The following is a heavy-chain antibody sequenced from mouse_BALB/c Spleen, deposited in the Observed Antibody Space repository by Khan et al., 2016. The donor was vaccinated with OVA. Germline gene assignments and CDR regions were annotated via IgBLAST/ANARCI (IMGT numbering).Heavy chain of an antibody. Sequence: VQLQESGAELARPGASVKLSCKTSGYIFTSYWIHWVKQRPGQGLEWIASIYPGTDNTNYNEKLKDKATLTADKSSSTAYMQLSSLTSEDSAVYFCAREGALYYFDYWGQGTTLTVSS. J-gene: IGHJ2*01. CDR1: GYIFTSYW. CDR2: IYPGTDNT. V-gene: IGHV1S132*01. D-gene: IGHD3-1*01. CDR3: AREGALYYFDY.